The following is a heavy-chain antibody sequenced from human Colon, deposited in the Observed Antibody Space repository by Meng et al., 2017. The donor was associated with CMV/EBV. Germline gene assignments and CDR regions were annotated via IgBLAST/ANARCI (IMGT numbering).Heavy chain of an antibody. CDR3: ARGNCSGNTCDTDFDQ. CDR2: FIPIFTAP. J-gene: IGHJ4*02. V-gene: IGHV1-69*05. Sequence: SGETFTNYDISWVRQAPGQGLEWLGGFIPIFTAPHYAQKMQGRLTISTDRSTTTAYMELTSLTSEDTAVYYCARGNCSGNTCDTDFDQWGQGTLVTVSS. CDR1: GETFTNYD. D-gene: IGHD2-8*02.